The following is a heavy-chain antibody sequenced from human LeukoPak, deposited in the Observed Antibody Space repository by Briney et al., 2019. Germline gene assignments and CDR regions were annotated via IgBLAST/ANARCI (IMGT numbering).Heavy chain of an antibody. CDR1: GFTFSSYA. CDR2: ISYDGSNK. CDR3: ARDSEPQAVAGLIDY. J-gene: IGHJ4*02. D-gene: IGHD6-19*01. V-gene: IGHV3-30-3*01. Sequence: GRPLRLSCAASGFTFSSYAMHWVRQAPGKGLEWVAVISYDGSNKYYADSVKGRFTISRDNSKNTLYLQMNSLRAEDTAVYYCARDSEPQAVAGLIDYWGQGTLVTVSS.